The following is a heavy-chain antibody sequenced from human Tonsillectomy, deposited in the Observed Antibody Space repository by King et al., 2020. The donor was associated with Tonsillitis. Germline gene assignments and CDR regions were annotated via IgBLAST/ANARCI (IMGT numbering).Heavy chain of an antibody. D-gene: IGHD3-3*01. J-gene: IGHJ6*03. V-gene: IGHV4-34*01. CDR2: INHSGST. CDR3: ARGGGTVFGVIVADSYYYYMDV. CDR1: GGSFSGYY. Sequence: VQLQQWGARLLKPSETLSLTCAVYGGSFSGYYCTWIRHPPGKGLEWIGEINHSGSTNYNPSLRSRVTISVDTSKNQFSLTLSSVTAADTAVYYCARGGGTVFGVIVADSYYYYMDVWGKGTTVTVSS.